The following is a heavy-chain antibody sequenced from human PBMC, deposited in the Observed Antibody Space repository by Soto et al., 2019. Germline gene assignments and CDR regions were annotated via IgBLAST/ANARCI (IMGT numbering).Heavy chain of an antibody. J-gene: IGHJ3*02. CDR3: ARGRGGTYDAFDI. Sequence: SETLSLTCSVSGGSMSPYFWSWIRQPPSEGLEWIGYIFYSGTTNYIPSLRSRVSMSIWTAKNQFSLNLTSVTAADTAIYYCARGRGGTYDAFDIWGQGTMVTVSS. V-gene: IGHV4-59*01. CDR2: IFYSGTT. D-gene: IGHD1-26*01. CDR1: GGSMSPYF.